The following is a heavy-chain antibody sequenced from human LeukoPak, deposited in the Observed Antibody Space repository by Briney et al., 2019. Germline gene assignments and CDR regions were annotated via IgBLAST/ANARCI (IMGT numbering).Heavy chain of an antibody. CDR3: ASRVGAQSWYFDL. Sequence: SETLSLTCTVSGGSISSYYWSWIRQPPGKGLEWIGYIYYSGSTYYNPSLTSRVTISVDTSENQFSLKLSSVTAADTAVYYCASRVGAQSWYFDLWGRGTLVTASS. CDR1: GGSISSYY. CDR2: IYYSGST. V-gene: IGHV4-59*04. D-gene: IGHD1-26*01. J-gene: IGHJ2*01.